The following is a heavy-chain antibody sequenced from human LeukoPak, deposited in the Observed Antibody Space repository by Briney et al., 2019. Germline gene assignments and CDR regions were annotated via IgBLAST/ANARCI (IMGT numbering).Heavy chain of an antibody. CDR3: ARNGDDSSDYYYFDY. Sequence: SQTLSLTCAISGDSVSSNSAAWNWIRQSPSRGLEWLGRTYYRSKWYNDYAVSVKSRITINPDTSKNQFSLKLSSVTAADTAIYYCARNGDDSSDYYYFDYWGQGTLVTVSS. CDR1: GDSVSSNSAA. D-gene: IGHD3-22*01. J-gene: IGHJ4*02. CDR2: TYYRSKWYN. V-gene: IGHV6-1*01.